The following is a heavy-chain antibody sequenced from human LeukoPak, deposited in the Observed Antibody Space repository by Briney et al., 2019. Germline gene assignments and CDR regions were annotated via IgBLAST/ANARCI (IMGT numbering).Heavy chain of an antibody. CDR2: IYTSGST. CDR1: GGSISSGSYY. CDR3: ARASYSYDINGWVPFDY. Sequence: SETLSLTCTVSGGSISSGSYYWSWIRQPARKGLEWIGRIYTSGSTNYNPSLKSRVTISVDTSKNQFSLRLSSVTAADTAVYYCARASYSYDINGWVPFDYWGQGTLVTVSS. J-gene: IGHJ4*02. V-gene: IGHV4-61*02. D-gene: IGHD3-22*01.